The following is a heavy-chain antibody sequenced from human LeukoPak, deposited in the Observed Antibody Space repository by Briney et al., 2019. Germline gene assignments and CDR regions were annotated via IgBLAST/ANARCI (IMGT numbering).Heavy chain of an antibody. CDR2: IRSKANSYAT. D-gene: IGHD2-2*01. Sequence: GGSLRLSCAASGFTFSGSAMHWVRQASGKGLECVGRIRSKANSYATADAASVKGRFTISRDDSKNTAYLQMNSLKTEDTAVYYCTIVVPAARDNWFDPWGQGTLVTVSS. V-gene: IGHV3-73*01. CDR1: GFTFSGSA. J-gene: IGHJ5*02. CDR3: TIVVPAARDNWFDP.